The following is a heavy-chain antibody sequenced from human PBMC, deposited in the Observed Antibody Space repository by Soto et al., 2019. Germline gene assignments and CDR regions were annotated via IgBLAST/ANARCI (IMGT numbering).Heavy chain of an antibody. V-gene: IGHV3-33*01. Sequence: QVQLVESGGGVVRPGTSLRLSCAASGFTFSTYGIHWVRQAPGKGLEWVAVIWSDGSYKYNGDSVKGRFTISRDNSKNTVDLQMNSLRVEDTAIYYCARGSFRHLDWRCDYWGQGTLVTVSS. D-gene: IGHD3-9*01. CDR1: GFTFSTYG. CDR3: ARGSFRHLDWRCDY. J-gene: IGHJ4*02. CDR2: IWSDGSYK.